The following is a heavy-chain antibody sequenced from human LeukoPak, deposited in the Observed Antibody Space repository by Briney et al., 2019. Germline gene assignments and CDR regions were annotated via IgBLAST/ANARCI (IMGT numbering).Heavy chain of an antibody. CDR3: AKWGDYDVLTGYYVSDY. D-gene: IGHD3-9*01. CDR1: GFTFINYA. V-gene: IGHV3-23*01. Sequence: GASLRLSCAASGFTFINYAMSWFRQAPGKGLHLAPAIPGSGGNTYYADSVKGRFTISRDNSKNTVFLQMNSLRAEDTAVYYCAKWGDYDVLTGYYVSDYWGQGTLVTVSS. CDR2: IPGSGGNT. J-gene: IGHJ4*02.